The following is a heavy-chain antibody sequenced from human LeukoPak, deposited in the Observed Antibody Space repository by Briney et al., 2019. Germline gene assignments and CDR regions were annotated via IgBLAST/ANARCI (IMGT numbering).Heavy chain of an antibody. V-gene: IGHV3-53*01. CDR3: MTAAGYNFSQY. J-gene: IGHJ4*02. D-gene: IGHD1-1*01. CDR2: LYIGGNT. CDR1: GLTVNNNY. Sequence: PGGSLRLSCAASGLTVNNNYMNWVRQAPGKGLERVSALYIGGNTYYADSVRGRFTISRDNSKNTLYLQMNSLRAEDTAIYYCMTAAGYNFSQYWGQGTLVTVSS.